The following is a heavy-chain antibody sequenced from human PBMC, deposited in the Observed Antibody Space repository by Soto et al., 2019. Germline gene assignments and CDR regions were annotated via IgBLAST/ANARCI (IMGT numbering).Heavy chain of an antibody. CDR3: ARDRRWLPPFDAFDI. V-gene: IGHV3-33*01. D-gene: IGHD3-22*01. CDR1: GFTFSSYG. CDR2: IWYDGSNK. Sequence: GGSLRLSCAASGFTFSSYGMHWVRQAPGKGLEWVAVIWYDGSNKYYADSMKGRFTISRDNSKNTLYLQMNSLRAEDTAVYYCARDRRWLPPFDAFDIWGQGTMVTVSS. J-gene: IGHJ3*02.